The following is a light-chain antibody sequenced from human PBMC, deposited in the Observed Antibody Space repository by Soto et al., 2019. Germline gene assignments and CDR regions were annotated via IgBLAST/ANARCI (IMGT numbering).Light chain of an antibody. CDR3: NSFTSGSTYV. V-gene: IGLV2-14*01. CDR2: EVS. CDR1: SSDVGAYKY. Sequence: QSALTQPASVSGSPGQSITISCTGTSSDVGAYKYVSWYQQHPGKAPKLIIYEVSNRPSGVSNRFSGSKSGNTASLTISGLQAEDETDYYCNSFTSGSTYVFGTGTKVTVL. J-gene: IGLJ1*01.